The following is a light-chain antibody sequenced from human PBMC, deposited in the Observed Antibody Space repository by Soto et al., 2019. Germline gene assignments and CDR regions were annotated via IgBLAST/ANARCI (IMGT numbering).Light chain of an antibody. Sequence: QMSQSPSTLSGSVGDRVSITCRASQTISSWFSWYQQKPGKAPKLLIYKASTLKSGVPSRLSGSGSGTEFTLTVSSLQPDDFATYYCEHYASYPEGFCQGTKADI. CDR2: KAS. CDR1: QTISSW. CDR3: EHYASYPEG. V-gene: IGKV1-5*03. J-gene: IGKJ1*01.